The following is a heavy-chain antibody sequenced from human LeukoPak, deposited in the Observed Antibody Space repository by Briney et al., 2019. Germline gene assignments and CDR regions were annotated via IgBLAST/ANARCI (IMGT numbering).Heavy chain of an antibody. CDR3: ARDAVTAN. CDR2: IYHSGST. CDR1: GGSISSGGYS. Sequence: SETLSLTCAVSGGSISSGGYSWSWIRQPPGKGLEWIGYIYHSGSTYYNPSLKSRVTISVDRSKNQFSLKLSSVTAEDTAVYYCARDAVTANWGQGTLVTVSS. D-gene: IGHD1-14*01. V-gene: IGHV4-30-2*01. J-gene: IGHJ4*02.